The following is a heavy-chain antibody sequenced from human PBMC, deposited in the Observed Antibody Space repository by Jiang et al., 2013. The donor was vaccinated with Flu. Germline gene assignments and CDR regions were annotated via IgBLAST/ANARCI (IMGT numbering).Heavy chain of an antibody. CDR3: ARGYSGSFRAAFDI. V-gene: IGHV1-2*02. CDR1: GYTFTDHY. Sequence: SGAEVKKPGASVKVSCKASGYTFTDHYIYWVRQAPGQGLEWMGWINPNSGGTNYAQKFQGRVTMTRDTSIRIAYMELSSLRSDDTAVYYCARGYSGSFRAAFDIWGQGTTVTVSS. D-gene: IGHD1-26*01. CDR2: INPNSGGT. J-gene: IGHJ3*02.